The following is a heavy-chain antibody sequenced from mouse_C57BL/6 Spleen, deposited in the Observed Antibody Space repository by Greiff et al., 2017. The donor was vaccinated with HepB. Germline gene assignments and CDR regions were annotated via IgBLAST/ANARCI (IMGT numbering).Heavy chain of an antibody. Sequence: QVHVKQPGAELVMPGASVKLSCKASGYTFTSYWMHWVKQRPGQGLEWIGEIDPSDSYTNYNQKFKGKSTLTVDKSSSTAYMQLSSLTSEDSAVYYCARSGITTVVAPYYAMDYWGQGTSVTVSS. V-gene: IGHV1-69*01. D-gene: IGHD1-1*01. CDR3: ARSGITTVVAPYYAMDY. CDR2: IDPSDSYT. CDR1: GYTFTSYW. J-gene: IGHJ4*01.